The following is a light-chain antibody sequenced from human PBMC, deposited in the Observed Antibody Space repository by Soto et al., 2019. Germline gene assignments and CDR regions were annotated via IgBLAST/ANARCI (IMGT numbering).Light chain of an antibody. J-gene: IGLJ3*02. CDR2: GNS. CDR1: SSNIGAGYD. Sequence: QSVLTQPPSVSGAPGQRVTISCTESSSNIGAGYDVHWYQQLPGTAPKLLIYGNSNRPSGVPDRFSGSKSGTSASLAITGLQAADEADYYCQSYDRSLSGWVFGGGTQLTVL. CDR3: QSYDRSLSGWV. V-gene: IGLV1-40*01.